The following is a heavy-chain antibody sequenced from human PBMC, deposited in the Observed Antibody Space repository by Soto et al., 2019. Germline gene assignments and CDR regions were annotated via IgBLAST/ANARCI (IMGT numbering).Heavy chain of an antibody. D-gene: IGHD4-4*01. CDR2: IYHSGST. CDR3: ARSYSNYGWDWFAP. CDR1: GGSISSGGYS. Sequence: QVQLQESGSGLVKPSQTLSLTCAVSGGSISSGGYSWSWIRQPPGKGLEWIGYIYHSGSTYYNPSLKSRVTISVARSKNHFSLYLTSVTAADTAVYYCARSYSNYGWDWFAPWGQGTLVTVSS. J-gene: IGHJ5*02. V-gene: IGHV4-30-2*01.